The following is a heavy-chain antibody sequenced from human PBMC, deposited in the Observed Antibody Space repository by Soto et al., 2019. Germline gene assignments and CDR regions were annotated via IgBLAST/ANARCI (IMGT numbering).Heavy chain of an antibody. Sequence: GGSLRLSCAASGFTFRGYGIHWVRQAPGRGLEWVALISYDGSIKYYADSVRGRFTISRDNSKNTLYLQMNSLRAEDTAVYYCANSEYSRYKNIDVWGQGTTVTVSS. CDR3: ANSEYSRYKNIDV. J-gene: IGHJ6*02. CDR2: ISYDGSIK. CDR1: GFTFRGYG. D-gene: IGHD5-18*01. V-gene: IGHV3-30*18.